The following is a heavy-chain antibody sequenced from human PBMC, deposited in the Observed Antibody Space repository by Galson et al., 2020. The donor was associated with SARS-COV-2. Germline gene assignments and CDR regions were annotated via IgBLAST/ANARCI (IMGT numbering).Heavy chain of an antibody. CDR3: VRDGGMEDNRDWYFDP. D-gene: IGHD3-16*01. Sequence: GGSLRLSCAASGFTFSSYWMHWVRQTPGKGLVWVSRIKSDGTRTHYADSVKGRFTVSRDNPKNTLYLQMNGLRAEDTAVYYCVRDGGMEDNRDWYFDPWGRGALVTV. J-gene: IGHJ2*01. CDR1: GFTFSSYW. V-gene: IGHV3-74*01. CDR2: IKSDGTRT.